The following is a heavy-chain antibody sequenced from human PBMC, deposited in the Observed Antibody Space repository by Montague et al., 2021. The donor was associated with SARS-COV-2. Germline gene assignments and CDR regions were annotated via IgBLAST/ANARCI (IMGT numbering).Heavy chain of an antibody. CDR2: IYTSGST. Sequence: TLSLTCTVSGGSISSSSYYWSWIRQPAGKGLEWIGRIYTSGSTNYNPSLKSRVTISVDTSKNQFSLKLSSVTAADTAVYYCARLLRWGLIATEYCFDYWGQGTLVTVSS. V-gene: IGHV4-61*02. D-gene: IGHD2-21*01. CDR1: GGSISSSSYY. CDR3: ARLLRWGLIATEYCFDY. J-gene: IGHJ4*02.